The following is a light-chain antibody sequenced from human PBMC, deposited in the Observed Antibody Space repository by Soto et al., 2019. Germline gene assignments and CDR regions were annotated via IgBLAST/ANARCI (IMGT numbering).Light chain of an antibody. Sequence: QAVVTQPASVSGSPGQSITISCTGTSSDVGSDNLVSWYQQHPGKAPKLMIYEVSNRPSGVSNRFSGSKSGNTASLTISGLQAEDEADYYCSSYTSSSTLYVVFGGGTKLTVL. CDR3: SSYTSSSTLYVV. CDR2: EVS. V-gene: IGLV2-14*02. J-gene: IGLJ2*01. CDR1: SSDVGSDNL.